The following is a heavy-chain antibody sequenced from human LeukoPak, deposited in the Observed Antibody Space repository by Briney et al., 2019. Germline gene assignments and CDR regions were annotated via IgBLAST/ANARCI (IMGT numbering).Heavy chain of an antibody. CDR2: IIPIFGTA. CDR3: ARATTMVRGVIITQDSRDAFDI. J-gene: IGHJ3*02. CDR1: GGTFSSYA. Sequence: SVKVSCKASGGTFSSYAISWVRQAPGQGLEWMGGIIPIFGTANYAQKFQGRVTITADESTSTAYMGLSSLRSEDTAVYYCARATTMVRGVIITQDSRDAFDIWGQGTMVTVSS. V-gene: IGHV1-69*01. D-gene: IGHD3-10*01.